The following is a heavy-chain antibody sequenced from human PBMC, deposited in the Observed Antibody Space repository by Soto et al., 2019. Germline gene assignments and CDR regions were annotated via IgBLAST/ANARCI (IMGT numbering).Heavy chain of an antibody. D-gene: IGHD1-7*01. J-gene: IGHJ4*02. Sequence: QVQLQQWGAGLLKPSETLSLTCAVYGGSFSGHYWSWIRQPPGKGLEWIGEISPGGSTNYKPSLPSRVTMSGATSKTQFSLKLSAVTAADTAVYSGARGRGGLHRTAELHSWGQGTLVTVSS. CDR3: ARGRGGLHRTAELHS. V-gene: IGHV4-34*01. CDR1: GGSFSGHY. CDR2: ISPGGST.